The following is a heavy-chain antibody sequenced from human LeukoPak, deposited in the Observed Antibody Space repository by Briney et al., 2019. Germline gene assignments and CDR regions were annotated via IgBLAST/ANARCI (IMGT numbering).Heavy chain of an antibody. Sequence: ASVKVSCKASGYTFTSYDINWVRQATGQGLEWMGWMNPNSGNTGYAQKFQGRVTMTRNTSISTAYMELSSLRSEDTAVYYCARGLLTTVTTLMSYYYYYMDVWGKGTTVTISS. J-gene: IGHJ6*03. CDR2: MNPNSGNT. CDR3: ARGLLTTVTTLMSYYYYYMDV. CDR1: GYTFTSYD. V-gene: IGHV1-8*01. D-gene: IGHD4-17*01.